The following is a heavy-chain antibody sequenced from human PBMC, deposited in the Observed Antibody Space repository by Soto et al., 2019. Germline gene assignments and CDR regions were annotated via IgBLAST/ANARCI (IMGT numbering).Heavy chain of an antibody. D-gene: IGHD3-10*01. CDR3: AKSSVRGIKHS. CDR1: GDSLSRGGYY. V-gene: IGHV4-31*03. CDR2: IYSSGSA. Sequence: QVQLQESGPGLVKPSQTLSLTCTVSGDSLSRGGYYWSWIRQHPGKGLEWIGYIYSSGSAYYNPSLKSRVTMSIDTSKNQFSLRLTSLTAADTAVYYCAKSSVRGIKHSWGQGTLAIVSS. J-gene: IGHJ4*02.